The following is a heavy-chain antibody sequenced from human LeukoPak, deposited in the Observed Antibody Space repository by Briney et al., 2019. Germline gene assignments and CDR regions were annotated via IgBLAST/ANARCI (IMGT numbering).Heavy chain of an antibody. D-gene: IGHD3-10*01. J-gene: IGHJ4*02. CDR2: NK. CDR3: AKGSGGYSGSGSPHFDS. Sequence: GGSLRLSCGASGFSFSSFAMHWVRQAPGEGLEWVAVNKYYADSVKGRFTISRDSSKNTVYLQMNSLRAEDTAVYYCAKGSGGYSGSGSPHFDSWGQGTLVAVSS. CDR1: GFSFSSFA. V-gene: IGHV3-33*06.